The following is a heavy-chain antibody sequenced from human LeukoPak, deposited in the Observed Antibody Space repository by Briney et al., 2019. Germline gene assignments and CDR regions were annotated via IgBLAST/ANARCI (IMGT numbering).Heavy chain of an antibody. D-gene: IGHD4-11*01. Sequence: SETPSLTCAVYGGSFSGYYWSWIRQPPGKGLEWIGEINHSGSTNYNPSLKSRVTISVDTSKNQFSLKLSSVTAADTAVYYCARGDYSNDPPRAYYFDYWGQGTLVTVSS. CDR3: ARGDYSNDPPRAYYFDY. J-gene: IGHJ4*02. CDR2: INHSGST. V-gene: IGHV4-34*01. CDR1: GGSFSGYY.